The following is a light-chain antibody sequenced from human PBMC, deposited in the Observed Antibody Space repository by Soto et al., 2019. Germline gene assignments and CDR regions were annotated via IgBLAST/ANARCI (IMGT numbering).Light chain of an antibody. J-gene: IGKJ1*01. CDR2: AGS. V-gene: IGKV3-20*01. CDR1: YPVSEFY. CDR3: QQYGATPRT. Sequence: EIVLTQSPGTVSLSVGQRATLSCGASYPVSEFYLAWYQQKPGQPPSLLIYAGSTRATGIPDRFSGSGSGTDFTLTISRLEPEDFAVYYCQQYGATPRTFGQGTKVDIK.